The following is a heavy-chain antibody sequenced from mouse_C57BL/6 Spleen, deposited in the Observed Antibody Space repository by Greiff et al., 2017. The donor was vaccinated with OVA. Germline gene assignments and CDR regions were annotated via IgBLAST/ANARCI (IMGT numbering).Heavy chain of an antibody. D-gene: IGHD1-1*01. CDR2: IYPGDGDT. V-gene: IGHV1-82*01. Sequence: QVHVKQSGPELVKPGASVKISCKASGYAFSSSWMNWVKQRPGKGLEWIGRIYPGDGDTNYNGKFKGKATLTADKSSSTAYMQLSSLTSEDSAVYFCAREGGLYYGSSYGYFDVWGTGTTVTVSS. CDR3: AREGGLYYGSSYGYFDV. J-gene: IGHJ1*03. CDR1: GYAFSSSW.